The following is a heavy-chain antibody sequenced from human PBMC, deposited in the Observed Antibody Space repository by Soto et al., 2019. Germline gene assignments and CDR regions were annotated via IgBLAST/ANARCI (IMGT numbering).Heavy chain of an antibody. CDR3: ARDYYGDYNVDNWFDP. V-gene: IGHV1-69*08. J-gene: IGHJ5*02. Sequence: QVQLVQSGAEVKKPGSSVKVSCKASGGSFISYTISWVRQAPGQGLEWMGKITPSLDIANYAQKFQGRVTITADKSTSTAYMELSSLRSEDTAVYFCARDYYGDYNVDNWFDPWGQGTLVTVSS. CDR2: ITPSLDIA. CDR1: GGSFISYT. D-gene: IGHD4-17*01.